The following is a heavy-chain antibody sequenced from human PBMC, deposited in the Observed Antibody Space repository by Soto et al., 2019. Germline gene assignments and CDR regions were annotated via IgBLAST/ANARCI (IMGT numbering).Heavy chain of an antibody. Sequence: QVQLVESGGGVVQPGRSLRLSCAASGFTFSSYGMHWVRQAPGKGLAGVAVISYDGSNKYYADSVKGRFTISRDNSKNSLYLQMNSLRAEDTAVYYCAKEGVYDSSGWSFDYWGQGTLVTVSS. CDR3: AKEGVYDSSGWSFDY. V-gene: IGHV3-30*18. J-gene: IGHJ4*02. CDR2: ISYDGSNK. D-gene: IGHD3-22*01. CDR1: GFTFSSYG.